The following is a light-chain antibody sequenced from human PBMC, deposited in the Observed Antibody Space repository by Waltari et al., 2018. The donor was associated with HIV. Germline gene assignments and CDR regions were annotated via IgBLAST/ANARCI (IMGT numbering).Light chain of an antibody. CDR2: DAS. CDR3: QQYYNWPPWT. V-gene: IGKV3-15*01. J-gene: IGKJ1*01. CDR1: QSVNPY. Sequence: EIVMTQSQATLSLSPGDRATLSCRASQSVNPYLAWYQQKPCQAPRLLIYDASTRASGVPARFSGSGSGAEFTLTITSLQSEDFAIYYCQQYYNWPPWTFGQGTKVEI.